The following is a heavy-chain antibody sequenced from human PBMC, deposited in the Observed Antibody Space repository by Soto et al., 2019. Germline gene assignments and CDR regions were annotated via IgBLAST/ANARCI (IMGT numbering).Heavy chain of an antibody. CDR3: ARDHDSGSYYVPAFDI. J-gene: IGHJ3*02. V-gene: IGHV1-18*01. CDR1: GYTFTSYG. CDR2: ISAYNGNT. D-gene: IGHD1-26*01. Sequence: VASVKVSCKASGYTFTSYGISWVRQAPGQGLEWMGWISAYNGNTNYAQKLQGRVTMTTDTSTSTAYMELRSLRSDDTAVYYCARDHDSGSYYVPAFDIWGQGTMVTVSS.